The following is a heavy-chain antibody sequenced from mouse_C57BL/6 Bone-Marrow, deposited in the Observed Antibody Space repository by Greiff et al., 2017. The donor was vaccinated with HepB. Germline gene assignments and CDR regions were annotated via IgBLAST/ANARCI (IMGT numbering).Heavy chain of an antibody. J-gene: IGHJ3*01. Sequence: QVHVKQPGAELVMPGASVKLSCKASGYTFTSYWMHWVKQRPGQGLEWIGEIDPSDSYTNYNQKFKGKSTLTVDKSSSTAYMQLSSLTSEDSAVYYCARERDYGSSSFAYWGQGTLVTVSA. D-gene: IGHD1-1*01. CDR2: IDPSDSYT. CDR3: ARERDYGSSSFAY. V-gene: IGHV1-69*01. CDR1: GYTFTSYW.